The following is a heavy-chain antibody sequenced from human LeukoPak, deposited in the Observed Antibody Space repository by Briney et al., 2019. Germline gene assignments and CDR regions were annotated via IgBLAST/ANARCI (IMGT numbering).Heavy chain of an antibody. Sequence: PGGSLRLSCAASGFTFSSYSMNWVRQAPGKGLEWVSSISSSSSYINYADSVNGRFTISIDNAKNSLYLQMNSLRAEDTAVYYCARDGGYYGDYEADYWGQGTLVTVSS. CDR1: GFTFSSYS. CDR2: ISSSSSYI. D-gene: IGHD4-17*01. J-gene: IGHJ4*02. CDR3: ARDGGYYGDYEADY. V-gene: IGHV3-21*01.